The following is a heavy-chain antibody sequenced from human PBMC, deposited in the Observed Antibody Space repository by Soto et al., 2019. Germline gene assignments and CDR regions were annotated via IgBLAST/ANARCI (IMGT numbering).Heavy chain of an antibody. V-gene: IGHV3-23*01. CDR3: TKRPMCAGDCWYFDD. CDR2: IVDGNST. CDR1: GFNFRTYA. J-gene: IGHJ4*02. Sequence: EVRLLASGGGSEQPGGSLRLSCAASGFNFRTYAMYWVRQAPGKGLEWVSAIVDGNSTYYADSVKGRFIISRDNSRNTLYLQMDGLRVEDTAIYFCTKRPMCAGDCWYFDDWGQGILVTVSS. D-gene: IGHD3-10*01.